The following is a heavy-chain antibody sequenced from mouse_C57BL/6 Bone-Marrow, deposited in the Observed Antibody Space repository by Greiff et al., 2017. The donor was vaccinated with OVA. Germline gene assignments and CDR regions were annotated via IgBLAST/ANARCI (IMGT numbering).Heavy chain of an antibody. D-gene: IGHD1-1*01. Sequence: EVQLQQSGTVLARPGASVKMSCKTSGYTFTSYWMHWVKQRPGQGLEWIGAIYPGNSDTSYNQKFKGKAKLTAVTSASTAYMELSSLTNEDSAVYYCTRITTVEAWFAYWGEGTLVTVSA. CDR3: TRITTVEAWFAY. V-gene: IGHV1-5*01. CDR2: IYPGNSDT. J-gene: IGHJ3*01. CDR1: GYTFTSYW.